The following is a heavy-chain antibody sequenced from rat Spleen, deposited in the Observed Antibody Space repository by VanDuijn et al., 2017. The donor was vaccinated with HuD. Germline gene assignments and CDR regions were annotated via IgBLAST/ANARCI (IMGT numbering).Heavy chain of an antibody. CDR2: IKHEDFTP. D-gene: IGHD1-12*01. J-gene: IGHJ3*01. CDR1: GFTFSDFY. Sequence: EVQLVESGGGLVQPGRSLKLSCAASGFTFSDFYMAWVRQAPKKGLEWVASIKHEDFTPYYGDSVMGRFTISRDDGESTLYLQMNSLRSEDTATYFCTRGGQIYNNDVWFAHWGQGTLVTVSS. CDR3: TRGGQIYNNDVWFAH. V-gene: IGHV5-22*01.